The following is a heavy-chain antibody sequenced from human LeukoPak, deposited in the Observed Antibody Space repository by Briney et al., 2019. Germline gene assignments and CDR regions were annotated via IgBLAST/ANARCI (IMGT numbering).Heavy chain of an antibody. D-gene: IGHD4-23*01. Sequence: ASVKVSCKVSGYTLTELSMHWVRQAPGKGLEWMGGFDPEDGETIYAQKFQGRVTMTEDTSTDTAYMELSSLRSEDTAVYYCATQRRTPFRFDYWGQGTLVTVPS. CDR3: ATQRRTPFRFDY. J-gene: IGHJ4*02. CDR1: GYTLTELS. V-gene: IGHV1-24*01. CDR2: FDPEDGET.